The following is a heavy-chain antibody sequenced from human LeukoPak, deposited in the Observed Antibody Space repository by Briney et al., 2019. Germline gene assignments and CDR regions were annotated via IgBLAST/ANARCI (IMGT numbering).Heavy chain of an antibody. Sequence: GGSLRLSCAASGFTFSSYWMSWVRQAPGKGLEGVANIKQEGSEKYYVDSVKGRFTISRDNAKNSLYLQMNSLRAEDTAVYYCARDHEWELLPTDYWGQGTLVTVSS. V-gene: IGHV3-7*01. CDR3: ARDHEWELLPTDY. D-gene: IGHD1-26*01. CDR1: GFTFSSYW. CDR2: IKQEGSEK. J-gene: IGHJ4*02.